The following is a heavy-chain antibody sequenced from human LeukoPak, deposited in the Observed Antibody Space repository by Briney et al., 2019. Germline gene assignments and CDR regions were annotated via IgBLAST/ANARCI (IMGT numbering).Heavy chain of an antibody. Sequence: AETLSLTCTVFGGSFTDYFWTWIRHSPGKGLEWVVDINDYRGDKNYNPSLNSRFSISVEKSKNQFSLELRYVTAADKAVYYCARGRIAKIVVVHSFSYGMDVWGQGTTVTVSS. V-gene: IGHV4-34*01. CDR1: GGSFTDYF. J-gene: IGHJ6*02. D-gene: IGHD3-22*01. CDR3: ARGRIAKIVVVHSFSYGMDV. CDR2: INDYRGDK.